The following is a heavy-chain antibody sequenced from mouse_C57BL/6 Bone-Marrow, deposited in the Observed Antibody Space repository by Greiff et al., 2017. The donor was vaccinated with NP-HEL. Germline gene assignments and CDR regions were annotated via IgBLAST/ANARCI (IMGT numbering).Heavy chain of an antibody. Sequence: EVQLMESGPELVKPGASVKISCKASGYTFTDYYMNWVKQSHGKSLEWIGDINPNNGGTSYNQKFKGKATLTVDKSSSTAYMELRSLTSEDSAVYYCASWRDYYYYAMDYWGQGTSVTVSS. CDR2: INPNNGGT. CDR3: ASWRDYYYYAMDY. CDR1: GYTFTDYY. V-gene: IGHV1-26*01. D-gene: IGHD1-1*01. J-gene: IGHJ4*01.